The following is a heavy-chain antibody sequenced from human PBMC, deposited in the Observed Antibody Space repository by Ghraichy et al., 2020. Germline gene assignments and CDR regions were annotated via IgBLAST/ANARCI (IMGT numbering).Heavy chain of an antibody. V-gene: IGHV4-34*01. J-gene: IGHJ6*02. CDR2: INHSGST. Sequence: SETLSLTCAVYGGSFSGYYWSWIRQPPGKGLEWIGEINHSGSTNYNPSLKSRVTISVDTSKNQFSLKLSSVTAADTAVYYCARVALGLGYCSGGSCYPRYYYYYYGMDVWGQGTTVTVSS. CDR3: ARVALGLGYCSGGSCYPRYYYYYYGMDV. CDR1: GGSFSGYY. D-gene: IGHD2-15*01.